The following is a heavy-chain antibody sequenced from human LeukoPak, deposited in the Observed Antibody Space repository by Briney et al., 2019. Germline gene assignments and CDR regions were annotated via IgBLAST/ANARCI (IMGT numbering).Heavy chain of an antibody. CDR2: IWYDGSNK. Sequence: GGSLRLSCAASGFTFSSYGMHWVRQAPGKGLEWVAVIWYDGSNKYYADSVKGRFTISRDNYKNTLYLQMNSLRAEDTAVYYCAREAYDVWSGCCSSYFDYWGQGTLVTVSS. CDR1: GFTFSSYG. D-gene: IGHD3-3*01. J-gene: IGHJ4*02. CDR3: AREAYDVWSGCCSSYFDY. V-gene: IGHV3-33*01.